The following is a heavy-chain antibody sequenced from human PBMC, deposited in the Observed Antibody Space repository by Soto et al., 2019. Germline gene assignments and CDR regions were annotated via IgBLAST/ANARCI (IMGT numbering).Heavy chain of an antibody. D-gene: IGHD5-12*01. CDR3: ARGRWLRSSPPGSRPRWEYYFDY. Sequence: QVQLQQWGAGLLKPSETLSLTCAVYGGSFSGYYWSWIRQPPGKGLEWIGEINHSGSTNYNPSLKSRVTISVDTSKNQFSLKLSSVTAADTAVYYCARGRWLRSSPPGSRPRWEYYFDYWGQGTLVTVSS. CDR2: INHSGST. V-gene: IGHV4-34*01. J-gene: IGHJ4*02. CDR1: GGSFSGYY.